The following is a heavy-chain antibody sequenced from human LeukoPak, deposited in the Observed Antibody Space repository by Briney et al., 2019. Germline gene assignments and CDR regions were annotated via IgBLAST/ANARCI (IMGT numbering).Heavy chain of an antibody. CDR1: GGSSSGYY. J-gene: IGHJ4*02. CDR3: ARESSGRRFDS. CDR2: IYHSGST. V-gene: IGHV4-59*01. Sequence: KASGTLSLTCTVSGGSSSGYYWTWIRQAPGKGLEWVGYIYHSGSTSYNPSLKSRVTISVDMSKNQFSLKLRSVTAADTAVYYCARESSGRRFDSWGQGTLVTVSS. D-gene: IGHD6-19*01.